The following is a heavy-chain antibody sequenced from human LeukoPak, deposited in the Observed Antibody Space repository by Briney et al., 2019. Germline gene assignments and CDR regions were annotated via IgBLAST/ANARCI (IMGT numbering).Heavy chain of an antibody. CDR1: GGSISSYY. Sequence: KASETLSLTCTVSGGSISSYYWSWIRQPPGKGLEWIGYIYYSGSTNYNPSLKSRVTISVDTSKNQFSLKLSSVTAADTAVYYCARGGSSHNWFDPWGQGTLVTVSS. J-gene: IGHJ5*02. D-gene: IGHD3-10*01. V-gene: IGHV4-59*01. CDR2: IYYSGST. CDR3: ARGGSSHNWFDP.